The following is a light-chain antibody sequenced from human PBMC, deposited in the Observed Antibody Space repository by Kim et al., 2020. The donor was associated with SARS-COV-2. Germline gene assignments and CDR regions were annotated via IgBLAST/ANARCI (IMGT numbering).Light chain of an antibody. J-gene: IGKJ2*03. V-gene: IGKV3-15*01. CDR3: QQYNNWPPYS. CDR2: GAS. CDR1: QSVSNN. Sequence: VSPGERATLSCRASQSVSNNLAWYQQKPGQAPRLLIFGASTRATGIPARFSGSGSGTEFTLTISSLQSEDFAVYYCQQYNNWPPYSFGQGTKLEI.